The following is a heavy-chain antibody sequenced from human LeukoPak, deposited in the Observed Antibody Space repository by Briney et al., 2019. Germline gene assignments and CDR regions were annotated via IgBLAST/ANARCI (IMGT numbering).Heavy chain of an antibody. CDR2: IRRSGEST. V-gene: IGHV3-23*01. CDR1: GFTFSGFA. J-gene: IGHJ6*03. CDR3: AKTALWGIGAPDPYYHFYMDV. Sequence: PGGTLRLSCAASGFTFSGFAMSWIRQAPGKGLEWVASIRRSGESTFYADSVKGRFTISRDNSKNTLYLQMNSLRAEDTAVYYCAKTALWGIGAPDPYYHFYMDVWGKGTTVTVSS. D-gene: IGHD6-13*01.